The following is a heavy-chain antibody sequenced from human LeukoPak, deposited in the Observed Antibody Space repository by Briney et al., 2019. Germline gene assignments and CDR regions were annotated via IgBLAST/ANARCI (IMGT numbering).Heavy chain of an antibody. CDR3: AKDRSSSNWYYFDY. Sequence: PGGSLRLSCAASGFTFSSYAMHWVRQAPGKGLEWVAFIRYDGSNKYYADSVKGRFTISRDNSKNTLYLQMNSLRPEDTAVYYCAKDRSSSNWYYFDYWGQGTPVTVSS. CDR1: GFTFSSYA. CDR2: IRYDGSNK. V-gene: IGHV3-30*02. D-gene: IGHD6-13*01. J-gene: IGHJ4*02.